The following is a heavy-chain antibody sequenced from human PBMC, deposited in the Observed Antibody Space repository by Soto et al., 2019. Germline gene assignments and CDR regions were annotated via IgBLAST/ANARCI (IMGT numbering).Heavy chain of an antibody. J-gene: IGHJ4*02. CDR3: ARMGDSSSWYQLDY. D-gene: IGHD6-13*01. CDR2: IYYSGRT. Sequence: PSETLSLTCTVSGGSISSYYWSWIRQSPGKGLEWLGYIYYSGRTEYNPSLKSRVTISVDTSKKQFSLRLTSVTAADTAVYYCARMGDSSSWYQLDYWGQGTLVTVSS. V-gene: IGHV4-59*01. CDR1: GGSISSYY.